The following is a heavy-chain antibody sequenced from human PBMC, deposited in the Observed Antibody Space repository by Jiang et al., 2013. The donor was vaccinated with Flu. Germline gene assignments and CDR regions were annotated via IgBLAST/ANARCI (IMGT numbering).Heavy chain of an antibody. CDR3: AKRGPGYNRGFYGMDV. CDR1: GNTLTSPW. CDR2: IYLGDSDT. D-gene: IGHD5-12*01. Sequence: EVKKPGESLKISCKVSGNTLTSPWIAWVRQMPGKGLEYMGIIYLGDSDTRYSPSFQGQVTISADKSISTAYLQWSSLKASDTAIYYCAKRGPGYNRGFYGMDVWGQGTTVTVTS. J-gene: IGHJ6*02. V-gene: IGHV5-51*01.